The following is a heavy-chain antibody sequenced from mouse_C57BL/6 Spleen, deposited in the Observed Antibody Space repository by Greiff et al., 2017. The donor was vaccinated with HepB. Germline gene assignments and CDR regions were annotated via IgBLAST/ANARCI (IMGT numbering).Heavy chain of an antibody. CDR2: INPNNGGT. Sequence: VQLQQSGPELVKPGASVKMSCKASGYTFTDYNMHWVKQSHGKSLEWIGYINPNNGGTSYNQKFKGKATLTVNKSSSTAYMELRSLTSEDSAVYYCARSAIYYYGSRYWYFDVWGTGTTVTVSS. D-gene: IGHD1-1*01. V-gene: IGHV1-22*01. J-gene: IGHJ1*03. CDR3: ARSAIYYYGSRYWYFDV. CDR1: GYTFTDYN.